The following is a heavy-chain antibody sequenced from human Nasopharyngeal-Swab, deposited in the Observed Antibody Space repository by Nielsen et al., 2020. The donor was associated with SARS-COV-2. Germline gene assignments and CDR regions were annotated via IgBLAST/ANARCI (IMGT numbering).Heavy chain of an antibody. D-gene: IGHD1-26*01. J-gene: IGHJ4*02. CDR2: IYYSGST. CDR1: GGSISSGGYY. V-gene: IGHV4-61*08. Sequence: SETLSLTCTVSGGSISSGGYYWSWIRQHPGKGLEWIGYIYYSGSTNYNPSLKSRVTISVDTSKNQFSLKLSSVTAADTAVYYCARFGATLYYFDYWGQGTLVTVSS. CDR3: ARFGATLYYFDY.